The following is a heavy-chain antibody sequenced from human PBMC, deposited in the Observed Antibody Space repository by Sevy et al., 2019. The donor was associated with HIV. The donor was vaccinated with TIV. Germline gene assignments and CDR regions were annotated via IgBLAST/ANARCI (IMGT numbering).Heavy chain of an antibody. CDR3: ARDDGLVVAATRVHYYYYGMDV. J-gene: IGHJ6*02. D-gene: IGHD2-15*01. CDR2: ISSSSSTI. V-gene: IGHV3-48*02. CDR1: GFTFSSYS. Sequence: GGSLRLSCAASGFTFSSYSMNWVRQAPGKGLEWVSYISSSSSTIYYADSVKGRFTISRDNAKNSLYLQMNSLRDEDTAVYYCARDDGLVVAATRVHYYYYGMDVWGQGTTVTVSS.